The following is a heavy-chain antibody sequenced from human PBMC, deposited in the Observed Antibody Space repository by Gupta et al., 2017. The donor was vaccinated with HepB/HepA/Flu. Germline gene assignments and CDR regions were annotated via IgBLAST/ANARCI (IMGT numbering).Heavy chain of an antibody. CDR1: GYTFTRYD. J-gene: IGHJ3*02. Sequence: QVQLVQSGAEVKKPGASVKVSCKASGYTFTRYDINWVRQATGQGLEWMGWMNPNSGNTGYAQKFQGRVTMTRNTSISTAYMELSSLRSEDTAVYYCARVTMVRGEDAFDIWGQGTMVTVSS. CDR2: MNPNSGNT. D-gene: IGHD3-10*01. CDR3: ARVTMVRGEDAFDI. V-gene: IGHV1-8*01.